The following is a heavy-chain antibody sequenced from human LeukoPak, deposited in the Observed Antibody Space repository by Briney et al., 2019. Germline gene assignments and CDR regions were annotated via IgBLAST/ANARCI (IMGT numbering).Heavy chain of an antibody. Sequence: PSETLSLTCSVSGGSINSYFWTWIRQPAGKGLEWVGRIYASGITNYNPSLKSRVSMSVDTSKNQFSLNLTSVTAADTAVYYCARGLAGSGSYRPFDYWGQGTLVTVSS. V-gene: IGHV4-4*07. CDR2: IYASGIT. J-gene: IGHJ4*02. CDR1: GGSINSYF. CDR3: ARGLAGSGSYRPFDY. D-gene: IGHD3-10*01.